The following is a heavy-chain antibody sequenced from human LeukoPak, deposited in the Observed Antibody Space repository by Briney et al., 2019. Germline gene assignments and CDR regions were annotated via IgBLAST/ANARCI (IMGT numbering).Heavy chain of an antibody. CDR1: GFIFSSYG. J-gene: IGHJ4*02. D-gene: IGHD3-22*01. Sequence: PGGSLRLSCAASGFIFSSYGMHWVRQAPGKGLEWVAVISYDGSNKYYADSVKGRFTISRDNSKNTLYLQMNSLRAEDTAVYYCAKESSSGYYPDYWGQGTLVTVSS. V-gene: IGHV3-30*18. CDR3: AKESSSGYYPDY. CDR2: ISYDGSNK.